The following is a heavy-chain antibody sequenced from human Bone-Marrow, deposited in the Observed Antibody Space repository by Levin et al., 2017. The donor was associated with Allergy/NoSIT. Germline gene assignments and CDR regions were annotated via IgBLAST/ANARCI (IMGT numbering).Heavy chain of an antibody. CDR2: SYYSGTA. J-gene: IGHJ5*01. V-gene: IGHV4-31*03. D-gene: IGHD2-8*02. CDR1: GDSISSGHYY. CDR3: ARVRNAGGRGWFDS. Sequence: PSETLSLTCTVSGDSISSGHYYWSWIRQPPGKGLEWIGHSYYSGTAYYNPSLKSRLTISVDTSQNQFSLNLSSVTAADTAVYYCARVRNAGGRGWFDSWGQGTLVTVPS.